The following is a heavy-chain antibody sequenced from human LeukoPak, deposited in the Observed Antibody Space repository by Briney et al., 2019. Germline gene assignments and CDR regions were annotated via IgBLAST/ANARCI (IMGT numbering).Heavy chain of an antibody. CDR3: ARTLPADYYDSSGYYLHDAFDI. CDR1: GYTFTGYY. Sequence: ASVKVSCKASGYTFTGYYMHWVRQAPGQGLEWMGIINPSGGSTSYAQKFQGRVTMTRDTSTSTVYMELSSLRSEDTAVYYCARTLPADYYDSSGYYLHDAFDIWGQGTMVTVSS. J-gene: IGHJ3*02. V-gene: IGHV1-46*01. CDR2: INPSGGST. D-gene: IGHD3-22*01.